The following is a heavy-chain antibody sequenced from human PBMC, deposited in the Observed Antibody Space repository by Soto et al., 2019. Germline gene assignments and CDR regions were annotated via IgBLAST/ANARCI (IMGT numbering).Heavy chain of an antibody. J-gene: IGHJ6*02. CDR2: ITNDGNNE. CDR1: GFVSSDYR. Sequence: RRLSCAASGFVSSDYRMHWVRQAPCKGLEWVALITNDGNNEYYKESVKGRFSISRGRSTNTVDLLMNSLRTEDTGVYYCAKEEPGGGRHFYYAMDVWGQGTTVTVSS. V-gene: IGHV3-30*18. D-gene: IGHD1-26*01. CDR3: AKEEPGGGRHFYYAMDV.